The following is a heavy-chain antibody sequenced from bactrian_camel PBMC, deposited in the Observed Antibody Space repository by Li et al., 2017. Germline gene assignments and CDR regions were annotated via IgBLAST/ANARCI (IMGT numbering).Heavy chain of an antibody. CDR2: IYTVNGNT. D-gene: IGHD2*01. V-gene: IGHV3S54*01. CDR1: VYISSIRC. Sequence: HVQLVESGGGSVQAGGSLRLSREASVYISSIRCMGWFRQAPGKEREDVAVIYTVNGNTLYTDSVKGRFTISEDNAKKNTIYLQMNSLKPEDTAMYFCAAGRTRNGYCYSMSEFPEAAYNHWGQGTQVTVS. CDR3: AAGRTRNGYCYSMSEFPEAAYNH. J-gene: IGHJ4*01.